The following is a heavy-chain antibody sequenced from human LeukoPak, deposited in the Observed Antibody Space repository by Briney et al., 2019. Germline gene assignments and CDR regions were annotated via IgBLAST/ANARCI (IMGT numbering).Heavy chain of an antibody. Sequence: ASVKVSCKASGYTFTSYGISWVRQAPGQGLEWMGRIIPILGIANYAQKFQGRVTITADKSTSTAYMELSSLRSEDTAVFYCARDLGDIWSGYFFDPWGQGTLVTVSS. CDR3: ARDLGDIWSGYFFDP. CDR1: GYTFTSYG. J-gene: IGHJ5*02. V-gene: IGHV1-69*04. D-gene: IGHD3-3*01. CDR2: IIPILGIA.